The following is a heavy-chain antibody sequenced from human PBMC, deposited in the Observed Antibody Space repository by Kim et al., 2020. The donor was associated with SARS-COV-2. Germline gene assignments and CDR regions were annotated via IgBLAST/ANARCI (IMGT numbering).Heavy chain of an antibody. CDR1: GFTFSDYY. CDR2: ISISGKTT. CDR3: AREASCSSTSCFLDI. D-gene: IGHD2-2*01. V-gene: IGHV3-11*01. J-gene: IGHJ4*02. Sequence: GGSLRLSCAASGFTFSDYYVAWIRQAPGKGLEWVSDISISGKTTFYADSVKGRFTVSRDSAKNALFLQMDSLRADDTGVYFCAREASCSSTSCFLDIWGQGTVVTVSS.